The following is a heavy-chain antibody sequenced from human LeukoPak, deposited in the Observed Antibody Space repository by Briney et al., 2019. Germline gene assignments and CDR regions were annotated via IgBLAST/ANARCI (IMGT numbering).Heavy chain of an antibody. J-gene: IGHJ3*02. Sequence: GESLKISCKSSGYDFATYWIGWVRQMPGIGLEWMGIIYPADSDTRYSPSLQGQVTISADESINTAYLQWSSLKASDTAMYYCARSMGSYGCDAFDIWGQGTMVTVSS. CDR1: GYDFATYW. CDR3: ARSMGSYGCDAFDI. D-gene: IGHD3-16*02. V-gene: IGHV5-51*01. CDR2: IYPADSDT.